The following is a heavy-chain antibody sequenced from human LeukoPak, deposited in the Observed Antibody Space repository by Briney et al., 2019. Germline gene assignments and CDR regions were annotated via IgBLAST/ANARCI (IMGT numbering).Heavy chain of an antibody. V-gene: IGHV3-21*01. CDR1: GFTFSSYS. CDR3: TTDLGRSRIAPRFYY. D-gene: IGHD6-6*01. J-gene: IGHJ4*02. CDR2: ISSSSSYI. Sequence: GGSLRLSCAASGFTFSSYSMNWVRQAPGKGLEWVSSISSSSSYIYYADSVKGRFSISRDSSKNILYLQLNSLRAEDTAVYYCTTDLGRSRIAPRFYYWGQGTLVTVSS.